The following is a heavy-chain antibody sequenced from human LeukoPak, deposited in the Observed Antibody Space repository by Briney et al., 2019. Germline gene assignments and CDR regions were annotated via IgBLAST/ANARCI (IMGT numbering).Heavy chain of an antibody. J-gene: IGHJ4*02. CDR2: ISSSSSII. CDR1: GSTFSSYS. CDR3: ARKASSSSLPDY. Sequence: PGGSLRLSCAASGSTFSSYSMNWVRQAPGKGLEWVSYISSSSSIIYYADSVKGRFTISRDNAKNSLYLQMNSLRAEDTAVYYCARKASSSSLPDYWGQGTLVTVSS. V-gene: IGHV3-48*01. D-gene: IGHD6-6*01.